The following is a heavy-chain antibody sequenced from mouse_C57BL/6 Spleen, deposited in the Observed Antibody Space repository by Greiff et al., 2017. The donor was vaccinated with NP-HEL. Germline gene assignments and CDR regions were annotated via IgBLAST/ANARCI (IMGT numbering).Heavy chain of an antibody. CDR2: INPNYGTT. J-gene: IGHJ3*01. CDR3: ARGGLYYGNYSWFAY. V-gene: IGHV1-39*01. CDR1: GYSFTDYN. Sequence: VQLQQSGPELVKPGASVKISCKASGYSFTDYNMNWVKQSTGKSLEWIGVINPNYGTTSYNQKFKGKATLTVDPSSSTAYMQLNSLTSEDSAVYYCARGGLYYGNYSWFAYWGQGTLVTVSA. D-gene: IGHD2-1*01.